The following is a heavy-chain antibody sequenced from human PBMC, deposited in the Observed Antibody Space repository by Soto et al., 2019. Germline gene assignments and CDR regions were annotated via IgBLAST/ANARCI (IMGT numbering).Heavy chain of an antibody. CDR3: ARHAATVTTVAFDY. J-gene: IGHJ4*02. D-gene: IGHD4-17*01. CDR1: GGSISSYY. Sequence: SETLSLTCTVSGGSISSYYWSWIRQPPGKGLEWIGYIYYSGSTNYNPSLKSRVTISVDTSKNQFSLKLSSVTAADTAVYYCARHAATVTTVAFDYWGQGTLVTVSS. CDR2: IYYSGST. V-gene: IGHV4-59*08.